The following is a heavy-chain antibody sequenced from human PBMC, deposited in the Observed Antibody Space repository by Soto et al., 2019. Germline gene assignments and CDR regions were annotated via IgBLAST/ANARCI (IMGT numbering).Heavy chain of an antibody. CDR2: ISYDGSNK. V-gene: IGHV3-30*18. Sequence: LRLSCAASGFTFSSYGMHWVRQAPGKGLEWVAVISYDGSNKYYADSVKGRFTISRDNSKSTLYLQMNSLRAEDTAVYYCAKDRGRGIVVVPDAMYYYYGMAVWGQGTRVTVSS. CDR1: GFTFSSYG. J-gene: IGHJ6*02. CDR3: AKDRGRGIVVVPDAMYYYYGMAV. D-gene: IGHD2-2*01.